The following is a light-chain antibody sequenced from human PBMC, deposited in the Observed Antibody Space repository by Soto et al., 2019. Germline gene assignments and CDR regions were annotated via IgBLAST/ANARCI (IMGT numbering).Light chain of an antibody. CDR2: GAS. Sequence: DIQMTQSPSSLSASVGDRVTITCRASENIPGYLSWYQQKPGKAPKLLIYGASILQSGVPSRFSGSESGTEFTLTISSLQSEDFATYYCQQSYNTPRTFGQGTKVDSK. J-gene: IGKJ1*01. CDR1: ENIPGY. V-gene: IGKV1-39*01. CDR3: QQSYNTPRT.